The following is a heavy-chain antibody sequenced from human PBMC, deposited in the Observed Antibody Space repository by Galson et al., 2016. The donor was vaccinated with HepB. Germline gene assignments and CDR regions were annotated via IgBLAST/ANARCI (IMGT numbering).Heavy chain of an antibody. CDR1: GFIFSNYG. J-gene: IGHJ4*02. CDR3: AKETRTTGTLGRRWAYLDY. CDR2: ISYDGRNK. V-gene: IGHV3-30*18. Sequence: SLRLSCAASGFIFSNYGMHWVRQAPGKGLEWVAVISYDGRNKFYADSVKGRFTISRDNSKNTLYLQMKSLRTEDTAVFYCAKETRTTGTLGRRWAYLDYWGQGTLVTVSS. D-gene: IGHD1-1*01.